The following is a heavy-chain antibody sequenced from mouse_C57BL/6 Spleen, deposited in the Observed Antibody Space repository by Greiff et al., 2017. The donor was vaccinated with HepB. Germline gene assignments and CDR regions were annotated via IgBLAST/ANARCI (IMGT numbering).Heavy chain of an antibody. V-gene: IGHV5-6*01. CDR3: ARTSYYYGSSPYYFDY. CDR2: ISSGGSYT. CDR1: GFTFSSYG. D-gene: IGHD1-1*01. Sequence: EVKLVESGGDLVKPGGSLKLSCAASGFTFSSYGMSWVRQTPDKRLEWVATISSGGSYTYYPDSVKGRFTISRDNAKNTLYLQMSSLKSEDTAMYYCARTSYYYGSSPYYFDYWGQGTTLTVSS. J-gene: IGHJ2*01.